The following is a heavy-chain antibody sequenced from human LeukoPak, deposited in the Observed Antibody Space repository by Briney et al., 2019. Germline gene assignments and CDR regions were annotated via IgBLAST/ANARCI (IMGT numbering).Heavy chain of an antibody. D-gene: IGHD3-10*01. J-gene: IGHJ4*02. V-gene: IGHV5-10-1*01. CDR2: IDPSDSYT. Sequence: GESLKISCKGSGYSFTSYWISWVRQMPGKGLEWMGRIDPSDSYTNYSPSFQGHVTISADKSISTAYLQWSSLKASDTAMHYCARQGLLWFGELLPPFDYWGQGTLVTVSS. CDR3: ARQGLLWFGELLPPFDY. CDR1: GYSFTSYW.